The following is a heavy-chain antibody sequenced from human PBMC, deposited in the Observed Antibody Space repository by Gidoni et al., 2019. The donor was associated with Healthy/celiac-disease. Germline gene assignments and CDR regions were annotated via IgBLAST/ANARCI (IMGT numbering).Heavy chain of an antibody. J-gene: IGHJ5*02. CDR3: ARDEYSSSSPWFDP. Sequence: EVQLVESGGGLVKPGGSLRLHCADSGCTFSSYSMNWVRQAPGKGLEWVSSISSSSSYIYYADSVKGRFTISRDNAKNSLYLQMNSLRAEDTAVYYCARDEYSSSSPWFDPWGQGTLVTVSS. V-gene: IGHV3-21*01. CDR2: ISSSSSYI. D-gene: IGHD6-6*01. CDR1: GCTFSSYS.